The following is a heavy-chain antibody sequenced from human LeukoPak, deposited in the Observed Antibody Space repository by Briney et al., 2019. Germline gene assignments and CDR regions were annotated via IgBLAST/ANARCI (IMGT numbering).Heavy chain of an antibody. Sequence: SETLSLTCTVSGGSISSGSYYWSWIRQPAGKGLEWIGRIYTSGSTNYNPSLKSRVTISVDTSKNQFSLKLSSVTAADTAVYYCARAFYDFWSGKPDAFDIWGQGTMVTVSS. J-gene: IGHJ3*02. CDR2: IYTSGST. V-gene: IGHV4-61*02. CDR1: GGSISSGSYY. D-gene: IGHD3-3*01. CDR3: ARAFYDFWSGKPDAFDI.